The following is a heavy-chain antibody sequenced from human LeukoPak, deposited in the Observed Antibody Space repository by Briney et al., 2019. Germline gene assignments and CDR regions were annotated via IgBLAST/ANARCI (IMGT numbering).Heavy chain of an antibody. CDR1: GFTFSSYW. V-gene: IGHV3-7*01. D-gene: IGHD5-12*01. CDR3: ARLNLMATGGFDY. CDR2: IKQDGSEK. Sequence: QPGGSLRLSCAASGFTFSSYWMSWVRQAPGKGLEGVANIKQDGSEKCYVDSVKGRFTISRDNAKNSLYLQMNSLRAEDTAVYYCARLNLMATGGFDYWGQGTLVTVSS. J-gene: IGHJ4*02.